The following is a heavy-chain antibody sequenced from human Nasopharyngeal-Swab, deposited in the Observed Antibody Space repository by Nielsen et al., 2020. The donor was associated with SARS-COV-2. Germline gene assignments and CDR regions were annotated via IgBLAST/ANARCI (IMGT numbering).Heavy chain of an antibody. Sequence: ASVKVSCKASGYTFTSYAMHWVRQAPGQSLEWMGWINAGDGSPRYSQNFQGRITITRDTSATTAYTELSSLRSEDTAVYYCARVSSDQWLEYYFDYWGQGTLVTVSS. J-gene: IGHJ4*02. CDR3: ARVSSDQWLEYYFDY. CDR1: GYTFTSYA. D-gene: IGHD6-19*01. V-gene: IGHV1-3*01. CDR2: INAGDGSP.